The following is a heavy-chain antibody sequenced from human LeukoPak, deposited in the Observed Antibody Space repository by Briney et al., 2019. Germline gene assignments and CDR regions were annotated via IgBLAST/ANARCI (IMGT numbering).Heavy chain of an antibody. Sequence: GASVTVTCKASGYTFTGYYMHWVRQAPGQGLEWMGRINPNSGGTNYAQKFQGRVTMTRDTSISTAYMELSRLRSDDTAVYYCARSGITIFGVVKVFDYWGQGTLVTVSS. D-gene: IGHD3-3*01. CDR1: GYTFTGYY. J-gene: IGHJ4*02. CDR3: ARSGITIFGVVKVFDY. CDR2: INPNSGGT. V-gene: IGHV1-2*06.